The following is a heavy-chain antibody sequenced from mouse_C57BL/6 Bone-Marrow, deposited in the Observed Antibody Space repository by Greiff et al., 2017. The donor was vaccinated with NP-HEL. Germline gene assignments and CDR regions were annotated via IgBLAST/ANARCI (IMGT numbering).Heavy chain of an antibody. D-gene: IGHD1-1*01. CDR3: ATRTVVEY. CDR1: GYTFTSYT. Sequence: VQLQQSGAELARPGASVKMSCKASGYTFTSYTMPWVNQRPGQGLEWIGYINPSSGYTKYNQKFKDKATLTADKSSSTAYMQLSSLTSEDSAVYYCATRTVVEYWGQGTTLTVSS. J-gene: IGHJ2*01. V-gene: IGHV1-4*01. CDR2: INPSSGYT.